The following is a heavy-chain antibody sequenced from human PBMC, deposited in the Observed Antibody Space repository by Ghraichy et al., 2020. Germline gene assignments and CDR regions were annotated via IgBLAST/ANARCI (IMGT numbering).Heavy chain of an antibody. CDR1: GGSISSGGYY. CDR3: ARDNPHVDTAMFEHWYFDL. V-gene: IGHV4-31*03. Sequence: SETLSLTCTVSGGSISSGGYYWSWIRQHPGKGLEWIGYIYYSGSTYYNPSLKSRVTISVDTSKNQFSLKLSSVTAADTAVYYCARDNPHVDTAMFEHWYFDLWGRGTLVTVSS. J-gene: IGHJ2*01. D-gene: IGHD5-18*01. CDR2: IYYSGST.